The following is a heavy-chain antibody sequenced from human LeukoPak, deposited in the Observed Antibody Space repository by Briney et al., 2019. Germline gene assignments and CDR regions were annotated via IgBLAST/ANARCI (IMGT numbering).Heavy chain of an antibody. V-gene: IGHV3-30*18. CDR1: GFTFSSYG. D-gene: IGHD6-13*01. J-gene: IGHJ4*02. CDR3: AKGIAAAGTPPDFDY. Sequence: PGSSLRLSCAASGFTFSSYGMHWVRQAAGKGLAGVAVISYDGSNKYYADSVKGRFTISRDNSKNTLYLQMNSLRAEDTAVYYCAKGIAAAGTPPDFDYWGQGTLVTVSS. CDR2: ISYDGSNK.